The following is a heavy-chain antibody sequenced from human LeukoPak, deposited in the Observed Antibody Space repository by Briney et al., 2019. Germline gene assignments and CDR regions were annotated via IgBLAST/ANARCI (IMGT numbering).Heavy chain of an antibody. CDR3: ARGLVWNDLGPPIPFDP. CDR2: ISAYNGNT. Sequence: ASVKVSCKASGYTFTSYGISWVRQAPGQGLEWMGWISAYNGNTNYAQKLQGRVTMTTDTSTSTAYMELRSLRSDDTAVYYCARGLVWNDLGPPIPFDPWGQGTLVTVSS. CDR1: GYTFTSYG. D-gene: IGHD1-1*01. V-gene: IGHV1-18*01. J-gene: IGHJ5*02.